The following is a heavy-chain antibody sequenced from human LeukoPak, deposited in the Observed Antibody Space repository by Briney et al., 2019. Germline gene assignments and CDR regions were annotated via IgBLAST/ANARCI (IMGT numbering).Heavy chain of an antibody. D-gene: IGHD3-22*01. CDR1: GGSISSGGYY. J-gene: IGHJ3*02. Sequence: PSETLSLTCTVSGGSISSGGYYRSWIRQHPGKGLEWIGYIYYSGSTYYNPSLKSRVTISVDTSKDQFSLKLSSVTAADTAVYYCARVTYDSSGCDAFDIWSQGTMVTVSS. V-gene: IGHV4-31*03. CDR2: IYYSGST. CDR3: ARVTYDSSGCDAFDI.